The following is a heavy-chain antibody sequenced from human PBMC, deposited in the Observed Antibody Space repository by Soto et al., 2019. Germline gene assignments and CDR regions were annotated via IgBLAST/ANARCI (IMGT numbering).Heavy chain of an antibody. J-gene: IGHJ4*02. Sequence: EVQLVESGGGLVQPGGSLRLSCAASGFTFSSYDMHWVRQATGKGLEWVSAIGTAGDTYYPGSVKGRFTISRENAKNSLYLQRSSLRAGDTAVYYCARGSPRNYDCVWGSYRLDYWGQGTLVTVSS. CDR1: GFTFSSYD. CDR3: ARGSPRNYDCVWGSYRLDY. CDR2: IGTAGDT. V-gene: IGHV3-13*01. D-gene: IGHD3-16*02.